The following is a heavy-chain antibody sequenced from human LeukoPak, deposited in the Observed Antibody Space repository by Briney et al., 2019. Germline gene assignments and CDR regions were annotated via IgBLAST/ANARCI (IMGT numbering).Heavy chain of an antibody. CDR1: GYTFTGYY. CDR3: ARGIFPPFCGGDCYSGYFDY. V-gene: IGHV1-2*02. D-gene: IGHD2-21*02. CDR2: INPNSGDT. J-gene: IGHJ4*02. Sequence: ASVKVSCKASGYTFTGYYMHWVRQAPGQGLEWMGWINPNSGDTKNAQKFQGRVAMTRDTSISTAYIELSRLRSDDTAVYYCARGIFPPFCGGDCYSGYFDYWGQGTLVTVSS.